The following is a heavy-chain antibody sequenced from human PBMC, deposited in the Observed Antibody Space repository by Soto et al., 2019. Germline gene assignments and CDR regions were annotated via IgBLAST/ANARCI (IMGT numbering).Heavy chain of an antibody. CDR2: IRGYTGNT. V-gene: IGHV1-18*01. CDR1: GYSFTRSG. D-gene: IGHD3-10*01. CDR3: VRDERGTGSYFGRLNWFDP. J-gene: IGHJ5*02. Sequence: ASVPVSCKAAGYSFTRSGISWVRQPPGKGIEKMGWIRGYTGNTNSAQKLQGRVTLTTDTSTSTAYMELTSLAPDDAAVYYCVRDERGTGSYFGRLNWFDPWGQGTLVTVSS.